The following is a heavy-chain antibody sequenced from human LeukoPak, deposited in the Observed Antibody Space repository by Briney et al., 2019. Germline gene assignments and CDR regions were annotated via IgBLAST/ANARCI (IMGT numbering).Heavy chain of an antibody. CDR1: GGSFSGYY. J-gene: IGHJ4*02. CDR3: ARGRYGSGRDWYYFDY. D-gene: IGHD3-10*01. V-gene: IGHV4-34*01. Sequence: SETLSLTCAVYGGSFSGYYWSCIRQPPGKGLEWIGEINHSGSTNYNPSLKSRVTISVDTSKNQFSLKLSSVTAADTAVYYCARGRYGSGRDWYYFDYWGQGTLVTVSS. CDR2: INHSGST.